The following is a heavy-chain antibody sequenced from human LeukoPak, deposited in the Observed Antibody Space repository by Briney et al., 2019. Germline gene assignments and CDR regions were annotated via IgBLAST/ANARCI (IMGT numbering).Heavy chain of an antibody. V-gene: IGHV1-2*02. CDR1: GYTFTGAY. CDR2: INPNSGET. Sequence: GASVKVSCKPSGYTFTGAYMHWVRQAPGQGLEWMGWINPNSGETKFAQKFQGRVTMTRDTSISPVYMGLGGLRSDDTAVYYCARVLFNSGYDYWGQGSLVTVSS. CDR3: ARVLFNSGYDY. J-gene: IGHJ4*02. D-gene: IGHD3-9*01.